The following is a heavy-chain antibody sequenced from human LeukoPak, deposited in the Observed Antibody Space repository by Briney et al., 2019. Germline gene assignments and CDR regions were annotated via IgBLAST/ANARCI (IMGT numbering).Heavy chain of an antibody. D-gene: IGHD3-16*02. CDR2: INHSGST. V-gene: IGHV4-34*01. CDR3: AGVWGGYRYSTFDY. CDR1: GGSFSGYY. Sequence: PSETLSLTCAVYGGSFSGYYWSWIRQPPGKGLEWIGEINHSGSTNYNPSLKSRVTISVDTSKNQFSLKLSSVTAADTAVYYCAGVWGGYRYSTFDYWGQGTLVTVSS. J-gene: IGHJ4*02.